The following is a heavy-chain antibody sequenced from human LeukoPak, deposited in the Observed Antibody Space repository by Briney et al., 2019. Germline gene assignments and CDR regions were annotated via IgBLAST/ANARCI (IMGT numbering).Heavy chain of an antibody. CDR2: IYRGGST. Sequence: GGCLRLSSAASGFPVSSKYMSWGRRAPGKGVGGGSVIYRGGSTYYAHSVKGLFTISRDNSKNTLYLQMNSLRAEDTAVYYCASTYYYDSSGSRLVDYWGQGTLVTVSS. J-gene: IGHJ4*02. D-gene: IGHD3-22*01. V-gene: IGHV3-53*01. CDR1: GFPVSSKY. CDR3: ASTYYYDSSGSRLVDY.